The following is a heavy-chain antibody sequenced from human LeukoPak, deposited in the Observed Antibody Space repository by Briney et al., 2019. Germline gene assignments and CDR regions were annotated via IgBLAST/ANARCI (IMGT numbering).Heavy chain of an antibody. CDR3: AKDYSRGYSYGYVRPIDY. CDR1: GFTFSSYA. J-gene: IGHJ4*02. CDR2: ISGSGGNT. D-gene: IGHD5-18*01. Sequence: PGGSLRLSCAASGFTFSSYAMSWVRQAPGKGLEWVSAISGSGGNTYYTDSVKGRFTISRDNSKNTLFLQMNSLRAEDTALYYCAKDYSRGYSYGYVRPIDYWGQGTLVTVSS. V-gene: IGHV3-23*01.